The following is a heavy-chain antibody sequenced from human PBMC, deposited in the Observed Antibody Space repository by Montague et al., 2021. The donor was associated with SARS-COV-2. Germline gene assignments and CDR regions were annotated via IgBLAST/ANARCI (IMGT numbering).Heavy chain of an antibody. CDR1: GGSISSSSYY. CDR2: IYYTGST. CDR3: ATDTRIAMVVVVTRYGLDV. J-gene: IGHJ6*02. V-gene: IGHV4-39*07. D-gene: IGHD3-22*01. Sequence: SETLSLTCTVSGGSISSSSYYWGWIRQPPGKGLEWIGSIYYTGSTYYNPSLKSRVTISVDTSKNQFSLKLSSVTAADTAVYYCATDTRIAMVVVVTRYGLDVWGQGTTVTVSS.